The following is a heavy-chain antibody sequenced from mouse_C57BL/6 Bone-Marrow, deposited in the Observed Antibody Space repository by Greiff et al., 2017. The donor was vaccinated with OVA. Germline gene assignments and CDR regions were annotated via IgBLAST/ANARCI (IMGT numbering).Heavy chain of an antibody. V-gene: IGHV1-81*01. J-gene: IGHJ2*01. CDR2: IYPRSGNN. D-gene: IGHD2-4*01. CDR3: VYYYYDVGY. Sequence: VKLMESGAELVQPGASVKLSCKASGYTFTTYGISWVKQSTGQGLEWIGEIYPRSGNNYYNEQFKGKATLTADNSSSTANMDIISLTTEDSAVYVCVYYYYDVGYWGQGTTLTVSS. CDR1: GYTFTTYG.